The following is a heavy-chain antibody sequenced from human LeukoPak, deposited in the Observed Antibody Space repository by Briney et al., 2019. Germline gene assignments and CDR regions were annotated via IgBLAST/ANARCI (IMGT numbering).Heavy chain of an antibody. J-gene: IGHJ4*02. D-gene: IGHD1-26*01. CDR3: ARGSHGSYLFDY. Sequence: KTGGSLRLSCAASGFTFSSYTMNWVRQAPGKGLEWVSSITSSSSYIYYADSLKGRFTISRDNARNSVYLQMNSLRAEDTAMYYCARGSHGSYLFDYWGQGTLVTVSS. CDR2: ITSSSSYI. V-gene: IGHV3-21*01. CDR1: GFTFSSYT.